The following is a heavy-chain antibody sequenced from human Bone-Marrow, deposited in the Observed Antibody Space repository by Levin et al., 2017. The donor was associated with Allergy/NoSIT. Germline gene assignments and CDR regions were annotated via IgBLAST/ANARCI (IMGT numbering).Heavy chain of an antibody. D-gene: IGHD3-10*01. Sequence: SETLSLTCNVSGDSINSGGYYWSWIRQHPGKGLEWIGYIYYTGSTFYNPSLKSRVTIAVDTSNNQFSLKLSSVTAAVTAVYYCARGHGSGTYYDNWGQGTLVTASS. CDR1: GDSINSGGYY. V-gene: IGHV4-31*03. CDR2: IYYTGST. J-gene: IGHJ4*02. CDR3: ARGHGSGTYYDN.